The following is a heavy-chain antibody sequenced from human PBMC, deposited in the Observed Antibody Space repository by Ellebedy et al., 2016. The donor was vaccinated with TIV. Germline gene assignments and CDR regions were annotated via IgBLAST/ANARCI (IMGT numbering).Heavy chain of an antibody. Sequence: GESLKISCAASGFTFRTYSLNWVRQAPGQGLEWVSSISSSSQYIYYADSVKGRFTIARDNAKNSLYLEMKRLRVEDTAVYFCSRDEVTGTDYWGQGTLVIVSS. CDR3: SRDEVTGTDY. CDR2: ISSSSQYI. D-gene: IGHD1-14*01. CDR1: GFTFRTYS. J-gene: IGHJ4*02. V-gene: IGHV3-21*06.